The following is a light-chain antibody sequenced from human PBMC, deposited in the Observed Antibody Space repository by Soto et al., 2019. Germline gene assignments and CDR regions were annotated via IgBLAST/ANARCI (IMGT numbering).Light chain of an antibody. CDR1: SGSIDSDY. V-gene: IGLV6-57*02. CDR3: QSYDRNNVNAV. J-gene: IGLJ2*01. Sequence: NFMLTQPHSVSESPGKTVTISCTGSSGSIDSDYVQWFQQRPGSAPTTVIFEDNQRPSGVSDRFSGSVDSSSNSASLTISGLQTEDEADYYCQSYDRNNVNAVFGGGTKVTVL. CDR2: EDN.